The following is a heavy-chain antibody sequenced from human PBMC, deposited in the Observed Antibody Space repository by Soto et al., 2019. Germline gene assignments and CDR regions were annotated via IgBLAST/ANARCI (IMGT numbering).Heavy chain of an antibody. CDR2: IYYSGST. CDR3: AQKMGLAIGNHYFDS. CDR1: GGSISSSSYY. D-gene: IGHD6-19*01. J-gene: IGHJ4*02. Sequence: SETLSLTCTVSGGSISSSSYYWGWIRQPPGKGLEWIGSIYYSGSTSYNPSLKSRVTISVDTSKNRFSLRLSSVTAADTAVYYCAQKMGLAIGNHYFDSWGQGTLVTVSS. V-gene: IGHV4-39*01.